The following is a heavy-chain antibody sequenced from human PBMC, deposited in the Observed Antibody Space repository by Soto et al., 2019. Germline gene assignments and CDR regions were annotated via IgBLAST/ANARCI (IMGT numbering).Heavy chain of an antibody. CDR1: GFTFSSYG. D-gene: IGHD1-26*01. V-gene: IGHV3-23*01. CDR3: AKGRGGSYSSSYFDY. J-gene: IGHJ4*02. CDR2: ISTSGGST. Sequence: EVQLLESGGGLVQPGGSLRLSCAASGFTFSSYGMSWVRQAPGKGLEWVSVISTSGGSTAYADSVKGRFAISRDNSKNTLYLQMNILRAEDTAVYYCAKGRGGSYSSSYFDYWGQGTRVTVSS.